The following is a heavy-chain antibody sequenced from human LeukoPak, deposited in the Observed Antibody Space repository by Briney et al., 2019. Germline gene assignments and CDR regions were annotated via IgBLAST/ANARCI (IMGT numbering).Heavy chain of an antibody. J-gene: IGHJ4*02. V-gene: IGHV4-4*07. D-gene: IGHD3-22*01. CDR3: ASDYFDRTGYYGFIY. CDR1: GGSISTYY. Sequence: KASETLSLTCSVSGGSISTYYWSWIRQPAGKGLEWIGRLYTSGSTNYNPSLKSRVSMSVDTSKKQFSLRLSSVTAADTAIYYCASDYFDRTGYYGFIYWGQGSLVTISS. CDR2: LYTSGST.